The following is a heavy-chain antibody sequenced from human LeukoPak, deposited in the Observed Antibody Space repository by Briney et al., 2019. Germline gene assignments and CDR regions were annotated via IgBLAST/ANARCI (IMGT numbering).Heavy chain of an antibody. Sequence: PGGSLRVSCAASEIIFSSYAMNWVRRAPGNGLEWLSAISGSGASTYYADSVKGRFTISRDNSLDTVYLQMDSLRADDTAVYYCATGRAIEVLSAFNYWGQGTVVTVSS. CDR1: EIIFSSYA. CDR2: ISGSGAST. V-gene: IGHV3-23*01. D-gene: IGHD2-15*01. CDR3: ATGRAIEVLSAFNY. J-gene: IGHJ4*02.